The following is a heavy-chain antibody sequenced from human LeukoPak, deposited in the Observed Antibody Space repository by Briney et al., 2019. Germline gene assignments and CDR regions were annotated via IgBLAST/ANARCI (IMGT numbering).Heavy chain of an antibody. CDR3: ARDFYGGKGAFDI. CDR2: INPSGGST. CDR1: GYTFTSYY. D-gene: IGHD4-23*01. Sequence: GASVKVSFKASGYTFTSYYMHWVRQAPGQGLEWMGIINPSGGSTSYAQKFQGRVTMTRDTSTSTVYMELSSLRSEDTAVYYCARDFYGGKGAFDIWGQGTLVTVAS. J-gene: IGHJ3*02. V-gene: IGHV1-46*01.